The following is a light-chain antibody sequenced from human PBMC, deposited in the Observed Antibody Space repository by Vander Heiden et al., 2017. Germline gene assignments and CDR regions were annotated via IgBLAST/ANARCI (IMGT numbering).Light chain of an antibody. Sequence: QSVLPQPRSVSGAPGQRVTISCTGSSSNIGAGYDVHWYQQLPGRAPKLLIYGNNNRPSGVPDRFSGSKSGPSASLAITGLQAEDEGNYYCQSSDSSLSGSFVFGTGTKVTVL. CDR2: GNN. J-gene: IGLJ1*01. CDR3: QSSDSSLSGSFV. CDR1: SSNIGAGYD. V-gene: IGLV1-40*01.